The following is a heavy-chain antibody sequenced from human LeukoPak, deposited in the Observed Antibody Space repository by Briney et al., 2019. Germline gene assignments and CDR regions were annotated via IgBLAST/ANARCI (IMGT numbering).Heavy chain of an antibody. Sequence: ASETLSLTCTVSGGSISSGSYYWSWIRQPAGKGLEWIGRIYTSGSTNYNPSLKSRVTISVDTSKNQFSLKLSSVTAADTAVYYCAREGAPRLPGFGRFDPWGQGTLATVSS. V-gene: IGHV4-61*02. J-gene: IGHJ5*02. CDR2: IYTSGST. D-gene: IGHD6-6*01. CDR3: AREGAPRLPGFGRFDP. CDR1: GGSISSGSYY.